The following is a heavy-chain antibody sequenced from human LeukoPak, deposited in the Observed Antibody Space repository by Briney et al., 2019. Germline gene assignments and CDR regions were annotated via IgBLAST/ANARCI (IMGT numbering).Heavy chain of an antibody. CDR2: ISGSGGST. Sequence: GGSLRLSCAASGFTFSSYAMSWVRQAPGKGLEWVSAISGSGGSTYYADSVKGRFTISRDNSKNTLYLQMNSLRAEDTAVYYCAKDLPSIAAAGTGVYFQHWGQGTLVTVSS. CDR1: GFTFSSYA. D-gene: IGHD6-13*01. CDR3: AKDLPSIAAAGTGVYFQH. V-gene: IGHV3-23*01. J-gene: IGHJ1*01.